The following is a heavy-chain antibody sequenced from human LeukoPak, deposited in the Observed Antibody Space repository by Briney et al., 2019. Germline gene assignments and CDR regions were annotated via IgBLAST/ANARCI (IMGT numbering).Heavy chain of an antibody. Sequence: GESLKISCKGSEYSFTSYWVGWVRQMPGKGLEWMGIIYPGDSDTRYSPSFQGQVTISADKSISTAYLQWSSLKASDTAMYYCARLFGITMIRGAFDIWGQGTMVTVSS. CDR2: IYPGDSDT. CDR1: EYSFTSYW. J-gene: IGHJ3*02. V-gene: IGHV5-51*01. CDR3: ARLFGITMIRGAFDI. D-gene: IGHD3-22*01.